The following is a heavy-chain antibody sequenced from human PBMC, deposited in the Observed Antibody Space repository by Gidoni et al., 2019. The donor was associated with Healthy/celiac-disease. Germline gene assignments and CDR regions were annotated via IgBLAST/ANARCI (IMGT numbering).Heavy chain of an antibody. Sequence: QVQLQESGPGLVKPSQTLSLPCTVSGGSISSASHYWSWLRQPAGKGLEWIGRIYTSGSTNYNPALKSRVTISVDTSKNQFSLKLSSVTAADTAVYYCARERGEYCSGGSCYSRGVFDYWGQGTLVTVSS. D-gene: IGHD2-15*01. CDR1: GGSISSASHY. CDR2: IYTSGST. CDR3: ARERGEYCSGGSCYSRGVFDY. V-gene: IGHV4-61*02. J-gene: IGHJ4*02.